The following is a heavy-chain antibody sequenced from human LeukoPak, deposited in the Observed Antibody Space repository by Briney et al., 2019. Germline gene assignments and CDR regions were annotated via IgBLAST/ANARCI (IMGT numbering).Heavy chain of an antibody. D-gene: IGHD7-27*01. CDR2: IGNNGGGI. CDR1: GFTFSTYT. CDR3: AIDPNWGTHS. Sequence: GGSLRLSCAASGFTFSTYTMYWVRHPPGKRLEWVPIIGNNGGGIHYADSVKGRFTISRDNFKNALYLQMNSLRVEDTAVYYCAIDPNWGTHSWGQGVLVTVSS. J-gene: IGHJ4*02. V-gene: IGHV3-23*01.